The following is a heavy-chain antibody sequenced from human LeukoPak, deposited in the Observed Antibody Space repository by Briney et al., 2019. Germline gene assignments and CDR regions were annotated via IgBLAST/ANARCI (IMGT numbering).Heavy chain of an antibody. J-gene: IGHJ5*02. D-gene: IGHD3-10*01. CDR1: GFTFSSYG. Sequence: GGSLRLSCATSGFTFSSYGMHWVRQAPGKGLEAVAFIRHDGSNKYYADSVKGRFTISRDNSKNTLYLQMNSLRAEDTAVYYCAKVKKGRLLWFGELKSWGQGTLVTVSS. CDR2: IRHDGSNK. V-gene: IGHV3-30*02. CDR3: AKVKKGRLLWFGELKS.